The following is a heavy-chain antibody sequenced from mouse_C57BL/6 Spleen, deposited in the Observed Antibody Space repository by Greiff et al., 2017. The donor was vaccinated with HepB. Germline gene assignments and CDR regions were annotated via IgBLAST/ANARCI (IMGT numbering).Heavy chain of an antibody. Sequence: EVKLQESGPGLVKPSQSLSLTCSVTGYSITSGYYWNWIRQFPGNKLEWMGYISYDGSNNYNPSLKNRISITRDTSKNQFFLKLNSVTTEDTATYYWANTHDYDGGYFDYWGQGTTLTVSS. D-gene: IGHD2-4*01. CDR1: GYSITSGYY. V-gene: IGHV3-6*01. J-gene: IGHJ2*01. CDR2: ISYDGSN. CDR3: ANTHDYDGGYFDY.